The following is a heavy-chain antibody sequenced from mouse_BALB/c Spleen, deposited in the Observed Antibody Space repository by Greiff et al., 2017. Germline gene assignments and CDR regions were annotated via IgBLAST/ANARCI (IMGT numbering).Heavy chain of an antibody. CDR1: GFTFSSYA. CDR3: ARDRSTTVVADYAMDY. Sequence: EVQVVESGGGLVKPGGSLKLSCAASGFTFSSYAMSWVRQSPEKRLEWVAEISSGGSYTYYPDTVTGRFTISRDNAKNTLYLEMSSLRSEDTAMYYCARDRSTTVVADYAMDYWGQGTSVTVAS. J-gene: IGHJ4*01. V-gene: IGHV5-9-4*01. D-gene: IGHD1-1*01. CDR2: ISSGGSYT.